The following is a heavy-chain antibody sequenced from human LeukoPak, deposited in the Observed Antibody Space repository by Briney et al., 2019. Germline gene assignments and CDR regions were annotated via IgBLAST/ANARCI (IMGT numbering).Heavy chain of an antibody. Sequence: GGSLRLSCAASGFTFSSYAMSWVRQAPGKGLEWVSAISGSGGSTYHADSVKGRFTISRDNSKNTLYLQMNSLRAEDTAVYYCTREGVYSPDPTSYHRLPFDIWGKGTLVIVSS. V-gene: IGHV3-23*01. J-gene: IGHJ3*02. CDR1: GFTFSSYA. CDR3: TREGVYSPDPTSYHRLPFDI. CDR2: ISGSGGST. D-gene: IGHD3-16*02.